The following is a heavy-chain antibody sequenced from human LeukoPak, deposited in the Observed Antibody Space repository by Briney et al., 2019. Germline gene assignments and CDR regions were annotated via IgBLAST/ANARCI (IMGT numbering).Heavy chain of an antibody. Sequence: GESLKISCKGSGYNFTSDWICWVRQMPGKGLEWMGIIYPGDSETRYSPSFQGQVTISADKSISTAYLQWSSLKASDTAKYYCARTLRSFFDYWGQGTLVTVSS. D-gene: IGHD3-10*01. CDR1: GYNFTSDW. CDR2: IYPGDSET. CDR3: ARTLRSFFDY. V-gene: IGHV5-51*01. J-gene: IGHJ4*02.